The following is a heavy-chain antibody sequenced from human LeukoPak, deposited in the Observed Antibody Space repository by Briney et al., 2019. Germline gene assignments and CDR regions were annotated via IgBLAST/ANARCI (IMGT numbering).Heavy chain of an antibody. CDR3: ARAGIPPMSSSGFDY. D-gene: IGHD6-19*01. V-gene: IGHV3-48*03. CDR2: ISSSGNTI. Sequence: GGTLRLSCAASGFIFSRSEMNWVRQAPGPGLEWLSCISSSGNTIDYADSVKGRFTTSRNNARNSLYLEMNSLTAEDTAVYYCARAGIPPMSSSGFDYWGQGTLVTVSS. CDR1: GFIFSRSE. J-gene: IGHJ4*02.